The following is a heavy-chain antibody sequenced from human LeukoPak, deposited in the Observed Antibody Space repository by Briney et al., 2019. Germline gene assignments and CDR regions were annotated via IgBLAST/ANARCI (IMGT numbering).Heavy chain of an antibody. CDR1: GGTFSSYA. J-gene: IGHJ4*02. D-gene: IGHD6-13*01. Sequence: SVKVSCKASGGTFSSYAISWVRQATGQGLEWMGGIIPIFGTANYAQKFQGRVTITADESTSTAYMELSSLRSEDTAVYYCARWQQQLTHFDYWGQGTLVTVSS. CDR3: ARWQQQLTHFDY. CDR2: IIPIFGTA. V-gene: IGHV1-69*13.